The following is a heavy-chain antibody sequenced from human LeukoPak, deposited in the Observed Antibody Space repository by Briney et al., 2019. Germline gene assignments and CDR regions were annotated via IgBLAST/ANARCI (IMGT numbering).Heavy chain of an antibody. V-gene: IGHV3-7*01. Sequence: GGSLRLSCAASGFTFSSYWMSWVRQAPGKGLEWVANIKQDGSEKYYVDSVKGRFTISRDNAKNSLYLQMNSLRAEDTAVYYCAREKSSIAARRYHYYYYMDVWGKGTTVTVSS. J-gene: IGHJ6*03. D-gene: IGHD6-6*01. CDR2: IKQDGSEK. CDR3: AREKSSIAARRYHYYYYMDV. CDR1: GFTFSSYW.